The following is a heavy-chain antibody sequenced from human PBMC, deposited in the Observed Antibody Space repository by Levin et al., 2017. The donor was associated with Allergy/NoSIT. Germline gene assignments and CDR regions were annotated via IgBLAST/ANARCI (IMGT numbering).Heavy chain of an antibody. J-gene: IGHJ6*02. V-gene: IGHV3-21*01. CDR2: ISSSSSYI. CDR3: ARDRGRERITIFSRVYYGMDV. D-gene: IGHD3-9*01. Sequence: PGGSLRLSCAASGFTFSSYSMNWVRQAPGKGLEWVSSISSSSSYIYYADSVKGRFTISRDNAKNSLYLQMNSLRAEDTAVYYCARDRGRERITIFSRVYYGMDVWGQGTTVTVSS. CDR1: GFTFSSYS.